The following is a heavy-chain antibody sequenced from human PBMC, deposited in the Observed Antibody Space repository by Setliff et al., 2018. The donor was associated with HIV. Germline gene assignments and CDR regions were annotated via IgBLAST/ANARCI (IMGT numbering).Heavy chain of an antibody. CDR1: GGSISSSSYY. D-gene: IGHD3-16*01. Sequence: PSETLSLTCSVSGGSISSSSYYWGWIRQPPGKGLEWIGTIYYDGSTYYNPSLKSRVTISIDMSKRQFFLKLSSATAADTAFYYCARVIQTPGPPYTRFDFWGQGTLVTVSS. CDR3: ARVIQTPGPPYTRFDF. J-gene: IGHJ4*02. V-gene: IGHV4-39*07. CDR2: IYYDGST.